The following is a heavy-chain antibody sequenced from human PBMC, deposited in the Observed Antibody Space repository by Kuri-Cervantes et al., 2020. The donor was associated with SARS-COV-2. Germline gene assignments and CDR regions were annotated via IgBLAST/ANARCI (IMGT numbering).Heavy chain of an antibody. CDR1: GYTLTSYA. CDR3: ARLSSSWYSPLDY. J-gene: IGHJ4*02. Sequence: ASVKVSCKASGYTLTSYAMHWVRQAPGRRLEWMGWINAGNGNTNYAQKFQERVTITRDMSTSTAYMELSSLRSEDTAVYYCARLSSSWYSPLDYWGQGTLVTVSS. CDR2: INAGNGNT. D-gene: IGHD6-13*01. V-gene: IGHV1-3*01.